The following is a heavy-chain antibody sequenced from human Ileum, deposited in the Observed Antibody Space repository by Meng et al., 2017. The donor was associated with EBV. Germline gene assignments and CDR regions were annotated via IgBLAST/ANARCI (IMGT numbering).Heavy chain of an antibody. V-gene: IGHV4-30-4*01. D-gene: IGHD2-21*02. CDR3: ARVAVTAIHFDS. CDR1: GGSIRSTGHY. J-gene: IGHJ4*02. CDR2: IFYSGS. Sequence: QVQLQESGPGLVKPSQTLSLTCTVSGGSIRSTGHYWTWIRQPPGKGLEWIGYIFYSGSSYNPSLQSRVTISVDTSKNQFSLNLSSVTAADTAVYYCARVAVTAIHFDSWGQGTLVTVSS.